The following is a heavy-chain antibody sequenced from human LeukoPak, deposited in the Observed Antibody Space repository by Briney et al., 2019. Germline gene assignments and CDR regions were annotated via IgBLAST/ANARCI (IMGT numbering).Heavy chain of an antibody. Sequence: ASVKVSCKASGYTFTSYAMHWVRQAPGQRLEWMGWINAGNGNTKYSQKFQGRVTITRDTSASTAYMELSSLRSEDTAVYYCARGHGFGVVIMNFDYWGQGTLDTVSS. CDR2: INAGNGNT. CDR3: ARGHGFGVVIMNFDY. CDR1: GYTFTSYA. D-gene: IGHD3-3*01. V-gene: IGHV1-3*01. J-gene: IGHJ4*02.